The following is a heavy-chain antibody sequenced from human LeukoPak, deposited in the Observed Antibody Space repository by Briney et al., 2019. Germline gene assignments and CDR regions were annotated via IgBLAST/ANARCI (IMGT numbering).Heavy chain of an antibody. Sequence: SETLSLTCTVSGGSISSYYWSWIRQPAGKGLEWIGRIYTSGSTNYNPSLKSRVTISVDKSKNQFSLKLSSVTAADTAVYYCTRRTTVTTLDYWGQGTLVTVSS. D-gene: IGHD4-17*01. CDR2: IYTSGST. CDR1: GGSISSYY. V-gene: IGHV4-4*07. J-gene: IGHJ4*02. CDR3: TRRTTVTTLDY.